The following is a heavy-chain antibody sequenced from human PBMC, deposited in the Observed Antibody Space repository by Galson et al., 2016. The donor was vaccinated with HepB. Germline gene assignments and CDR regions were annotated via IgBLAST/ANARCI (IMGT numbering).Heavy chain of an antibody. CDR1: GFTFSSYA. CDR3: ARGGFGDLAEPFDY. V-gene: IGHV3-30-3*01. CDR2: VSYRGTTK. D-gene: IGHD3-10*01. Sequence: SLRLSCAVPGFTFSSYAMHWVRQAPGKGLEWVALVSYRGTTKNYADSVKGRFTISRDNSKNTLYLQMHSLRPDDTAIYYCARGGFGDLAEPFDYWGQGTLVTVSS. J-gene: IGHJ4*02.